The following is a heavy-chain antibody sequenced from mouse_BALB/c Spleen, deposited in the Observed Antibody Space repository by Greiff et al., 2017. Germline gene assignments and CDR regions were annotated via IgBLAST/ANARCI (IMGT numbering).Heavy chain of an antibody. CDR2: INPYNDGT. D-gene: IGHD1-2*01. CDR3: AREFITTAVDY. J-gene: IGHJ2*01. CDR1: GYTFTSYV. Sequence: VQLQQSGPELVTPGASVKMSCKASGYTFTSYVMHWVKQKPGQGLEWIGYINPYNDGTKYNEKFKGKATLTSDKSSSTAYMELSSLTSEDTAVYYCAREFITTAVDYWGQGTTLTVSS. V-gene: IGHV1-14*01.